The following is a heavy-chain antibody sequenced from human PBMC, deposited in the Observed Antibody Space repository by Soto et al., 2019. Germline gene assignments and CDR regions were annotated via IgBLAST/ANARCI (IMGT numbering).Heavy chain of an antibody. CDR1: GFSISCYG. Sequence: PLDTLSITCTFSGFSISCYGLSWIRQPAGKGLEWIGRIHTSGSTNHNPSHERRVTMSVDVSKNQFSLHLSSVTAADTAVYYCARDLDYSNPLTFNYYSGMDVWGQGTTVTVSS. CDR3: ARDLDYSNPLTFNYYSGMDV. CDR2: IHTSGST. D-gene: IGHD4-4*01. V-gene: IGHV4-4*07. J-gene: IGHJ6*02.